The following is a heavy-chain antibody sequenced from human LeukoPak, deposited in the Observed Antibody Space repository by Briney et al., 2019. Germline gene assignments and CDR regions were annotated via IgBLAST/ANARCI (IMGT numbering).Heavy chain of an antibody. D-gene: IGHD3-10*01. CDR2: ISHDGGNI. CDR3: AKDGDGETGRFDY. J-gene: IGHJ4*02. V-gene: IGHV3-30*04. Sequence: GGSLRLSCAPSGFTFDNYAMHWVRQAPGKGLEWVALISHDGGNIYYADSVQGRFTISRDNSKNTLYLQMNSLRAEDTAVYYCAKDGDGETGRFDYWGQGTLVTVSS. CDR1: GFTFDNYA.